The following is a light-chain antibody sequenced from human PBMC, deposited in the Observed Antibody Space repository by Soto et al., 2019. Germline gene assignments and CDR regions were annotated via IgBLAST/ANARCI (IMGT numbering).Light chain of an antibody. V-gene: IGKV3-15*01. Sequence: EIVMTQSPATLSVSPGERATLSCRASHSVSSNLAWYQQKPGQGPRLLIYGASTRATGISARFSGSGSGTEFTLAISSLQSEDFAIYYCQQYHNWPLTFCGGTKVEMK. CDR1: HSVSSN. CDR3: QQYHNWPLT. J-gene: IGKJ4*01. CDR2: GAS.